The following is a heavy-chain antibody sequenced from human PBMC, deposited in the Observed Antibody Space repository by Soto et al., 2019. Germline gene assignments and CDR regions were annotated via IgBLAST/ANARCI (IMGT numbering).Heavy chain of an antibody. Sequence: QVQLVQSGAEVRNPGSSVKVSCRASGGTFSSYAINWVRQAPGQGLQWMGGIIPVFGTANYAQKFQGRVTITADKSTSTVYMELSSLRSEDTAVYYCARGDGSGYDRDRDYWGQGTLVTVAS. CDR2: IIPVFGTA. D-gene: IGHD5-12*01. V-gene: IGHV1-69*06. J-gene: IGHJ4*02. CDR3: ARGDGSGYDRDRDY. CDR1: GGTFSSYA.